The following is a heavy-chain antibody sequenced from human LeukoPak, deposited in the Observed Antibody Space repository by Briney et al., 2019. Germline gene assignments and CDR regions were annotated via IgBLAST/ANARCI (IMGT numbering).Heavy chain of an antibody. CDR2: IYYSGST. CDR3: ARVGPWVNPDYYYYYMDV. CDR1: GGSISSYY. D-gene: IGHD1-14*01. J-gene: IGHJ6*03. Sequence: PSETLSLTCTVSGGSISSYYWSWIRQPPGKGLEWIGYIYYSGSTNYNPSLKSRVTISVDTSKNQFSLKLSSVTAADTAVYYCARVGPWVNPDYYYYYMDVWGKGTTVIVSS. V-gene: IGHV4-59*01.